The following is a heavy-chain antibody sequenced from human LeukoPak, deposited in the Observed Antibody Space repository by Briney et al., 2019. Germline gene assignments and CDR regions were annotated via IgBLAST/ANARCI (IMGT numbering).Heavy chain of an antibody. CDR3: ARDGLDCSSTSCYSWFDP. CDR2: INPNSGGT. D-gene: IGHD2-2*02. Sequence: ASVKVSCKASGYTFTGYYMHWVRQAPGQGLERMGWINPNSGGTNYAQKFQGRVTMTRDTSISTAYMELSRLRSDDTAVYYCARDGLDCSSTSCYSWFDPWGQGTLVTVSS. CDR1: GYTFTGYY. J-gene: IGHJ5*02. V-gene: IGHV1-2*02.